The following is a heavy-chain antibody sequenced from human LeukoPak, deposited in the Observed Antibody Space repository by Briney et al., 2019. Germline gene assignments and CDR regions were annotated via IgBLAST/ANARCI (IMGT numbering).Heavy chain of an antibody. J-gene: IGHJ5*02. Sequence: SETLSLTCTVSGGSISSYYWSWIRQSPGKGLEWIGYIYYSGSTNYNPSLKSRVTISVDTSKNQFSLKLSSVTAADTAVYYCARGASGSYFWFDPWGQGTLVTVSS. CDR1: GGSISSYY. CDR2: IYYSGST. CDR3: ARGASGSYFWFDP. V-gene: IGHV4-59*01. D-gene: IGHD1-26*01.